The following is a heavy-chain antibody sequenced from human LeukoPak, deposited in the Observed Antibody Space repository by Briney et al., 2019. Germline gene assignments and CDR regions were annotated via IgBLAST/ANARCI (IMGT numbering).Heavy chain of an antibody. D-gene: IGHD3-22*01. J-gene: IGHJ4*02. V-gene: IGHV1-69*05. CDR3: ARDAYYYDSSGYYTGLPSDY. Sequence: ASVKVSCKASGGTFSSYAISWVRQAPGQGLEWMGGIIPIFGTANYAQKFQGRVTITTDESTSTAYMELSSLRSEDTAVYYCARDAYYYDSSGYYTGLPSDYWGQGTLVTVSS. CDR2: IIPIFGTA. CDR1: GGTFSSYA.